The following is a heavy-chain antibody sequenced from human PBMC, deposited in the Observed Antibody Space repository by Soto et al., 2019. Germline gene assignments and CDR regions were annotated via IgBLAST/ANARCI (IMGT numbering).Heavy chain of an antibody. J-gene: IGHJ5*02. D-gene: IGHD6-13*01. CDR1: GFTFSNFG. Sequence: GGSLRLSCAASGFTFSNFGMHWVRQAPGKGLEWVSVITHDGNNKYYADSVKGRFTISRDNSKNTVYLQMNSLRTEDTAVYFCAKDLSSSWPPDHWGQGTLVTVSS. CDR3: AKDLSSSWPPDH. V-gene: IGHV3-30*18. CDR2: ITHDGNNK.